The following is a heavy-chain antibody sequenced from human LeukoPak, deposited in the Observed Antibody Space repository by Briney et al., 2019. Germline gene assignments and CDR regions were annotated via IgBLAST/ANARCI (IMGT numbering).Heavy chain of an antibody. J-gene: IGHJ3*02. Sequence: PGGSLRLSCAASGFTFSNAWMSWVRQAPGKGLEWVGRIKSKTGGGTTDYAAPVKGRFTISRDDSKNTLYLQMNSLKTEDTAVYYCTTDEVAGNAFDIWGQGTMVTVSS. V-gene: IGHV3-15*01. CDR2: IKSKTGGGTT. D-gene: IGHD6-19*01. CDR1: GFTFSNAW. CDR3: TTDEVAGNAFDI.